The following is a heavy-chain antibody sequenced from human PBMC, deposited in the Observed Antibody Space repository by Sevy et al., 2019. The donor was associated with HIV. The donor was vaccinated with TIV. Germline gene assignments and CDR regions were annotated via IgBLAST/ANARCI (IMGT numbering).Heavy chain of an antibody. J-gene: IGHJ6*02. CDR1: GYTFIDYG. V-gene: IGHV7-4-1*02. CDR2: INTNTGKP. CDR3: AREGILKFVHIYHYGMDV. Sequence: ASVKVSCEASGYTFIDYGIHWVRQAPGQGLEWMGWINTNTGKPSYAQGFAGRFVFSLDTSVSTAYLQISSLKVEDTATYYCAREGILKFVHIYHYGMDVWGRGTTVTVSS. D-gene: IGHD3-3*01.